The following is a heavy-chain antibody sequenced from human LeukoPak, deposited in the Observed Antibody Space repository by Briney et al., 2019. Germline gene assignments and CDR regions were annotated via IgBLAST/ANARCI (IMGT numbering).Heavy chain of an antibody. D-gene: IGHD6-19*01. CDR1: GFTVSSNY. CDR2: IYSGGST. J-gene: IGHJ4*02. V-gene: IGHV3-66*01. CDR3: ARDSGSSGSYGDFDY. Sequence: GGSLRLSCAASGFTVSSNYMSWVRPAPGKGLEWVSVIYSGGSTYYADSVKGRFTISRDNSKNTLYLQMNSLRAEDTAVYYCARDSGSSGSYGDFDYWGQGTLVTVSS.